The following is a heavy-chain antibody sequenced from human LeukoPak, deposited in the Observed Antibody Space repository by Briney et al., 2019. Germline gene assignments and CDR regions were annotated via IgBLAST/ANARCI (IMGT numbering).Heavy chain of an antibody. Sequence: PGGSLRLSCAASGFTFSSYGMHWVRQAPGKGLEWVAVISYDGSNKYYADSVKGRFTISRDNSKNTLYLQMNSLRAEDTAVYYCATPLRFGVPSDAFDIWGQGTMVTVSS. J-gene: IGHJ3*02. D-gene: IGHD3-10*01. CDR3: ATPLRFGVPSDAFDI. CDR1: GFTFSSYG. CDR2: ISYDGSNK. V-gene: IGHV3-30*03.